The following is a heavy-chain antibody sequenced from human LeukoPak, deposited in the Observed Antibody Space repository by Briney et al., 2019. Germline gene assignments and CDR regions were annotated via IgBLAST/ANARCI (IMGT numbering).Heavy chain of an antibody. V-gene: IGHV3-74*01. CDR1: GFTFSNYW. Sequence: GSLRLSCAASGFTFSNYWMHWVRQVPGKGLVWVSRINDDGSATFYADSVKGRFTISRDNAKNTLFLQINSLRAEDTAVYYCAREILAPGKTHDYWGQGTLVTVSS. CDR2: INDDGSAT. J-gene: IGHJ4*02. CDR3: AREILAPGKTHDY.